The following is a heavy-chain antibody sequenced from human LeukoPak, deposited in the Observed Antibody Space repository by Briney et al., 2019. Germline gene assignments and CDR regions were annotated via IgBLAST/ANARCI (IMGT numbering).Heavy chain of an antibody. J-gene: IGHJ4*02. CDR2: IYTSGST. Sequence: SETLSLTCSVSGGSISNYYWSWIRQPAGKGLEWIGRIYTSGSTKYNPSLKSRVTISLDKSKNQFSLKLSSVIAADTAVYYCANLHRDSDGYYYVDNWGQGTLVTVSS. CDR1: GGSISNYY. V-gene: IGHV4-4*07. D-gene: IGHD3-22*01. CDR3: ANLHRDSDGYYYVDN.